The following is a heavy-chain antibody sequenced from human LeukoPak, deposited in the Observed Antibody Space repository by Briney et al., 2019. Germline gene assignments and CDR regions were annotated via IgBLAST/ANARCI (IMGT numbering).Heavy chain of an antibody. CDR3: ASLGPRLLWFGGY. D-gene: IGHD3-10*01. CDR2: INHSGST. J-gene: IGHJ4*02. Sequence: SETLSLTCAVYGGSFSGYYWSWIRQPPGKGLEWIGEINHSGSTNYNPSLKSRVTISIDTSKNQFSLKLSSVTAADTAVYYCASLGPRLLWFGGYWGQGTLVTVSS. V-gene: IGHV4-34*01. CDR1: GGSFSGYY.